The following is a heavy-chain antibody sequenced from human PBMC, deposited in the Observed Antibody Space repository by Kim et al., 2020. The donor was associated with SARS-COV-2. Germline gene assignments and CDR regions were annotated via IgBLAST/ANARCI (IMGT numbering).Heavy chain of an antibody. Sequence: TDIAAPVKGRFIISRDDSKNTLNLQMNSLETGDTAVYYCMTECSSISCRDGWGQGTLVTVSS. CDR3: MTECSSISCRDG. D-gene: IGHD2-2*01. V-gene: IGHV3-15*01. CDR2: T. J-gene: IGHJ1*01.